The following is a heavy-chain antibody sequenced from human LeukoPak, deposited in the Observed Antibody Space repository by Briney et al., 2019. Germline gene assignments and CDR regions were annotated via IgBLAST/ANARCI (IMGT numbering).Heavy chain of an antibody. CDR1: GFTFSNYW. J-gene: IGHJ4*02. Sequence: GGSLRLSCAASGFTFSNYWMSWVRQAPGKGLEWVANIKQDESERYYVDSVRGRFTISRDNAKRSLCLRMDSLRAEDTAMYFCTRVVDSSSSRYQAMPYWGRGTLVTVSS. V-gene: IGHV3-7*01. D-gene: IGHD2-2*01. CDR3: TRVVDSSSSRYQAMPY. CDR2: IKQDESER.